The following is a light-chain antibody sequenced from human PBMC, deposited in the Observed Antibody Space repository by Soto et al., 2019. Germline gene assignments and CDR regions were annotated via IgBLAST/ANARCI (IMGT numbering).Light chain of an antibody. CDR3: QQSFSSPPIT. J-gene: IGKJ5*01. Sequence: DLQMTQSPSSLSASVGDRVTITCRASQSISSYLNWYQQKPGKAPKVLIYAASTLQSGVPSRFSGSGSGTDFTLTISSLQPEDFATYYCQQSFSSPPITFGQGTRLEIK. CDR2: AAS. CDR1: QSISSY. V-gene: IGKV1-39*01.